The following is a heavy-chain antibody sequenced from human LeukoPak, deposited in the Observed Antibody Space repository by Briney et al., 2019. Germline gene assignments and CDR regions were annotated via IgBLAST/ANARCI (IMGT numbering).Heavy chain of an antibody. V-gene: IGHV3-53*05. CDR1: GFTVSSNY. J-gene: IGHJ5*02. CDR3: ARNWFDP. Sequence: GGSLRLSCAASGFTVSSNYMSWVRQAPGKGLEWVSVIYSGGSTYYADSVKGRFTISRDKSKNTVYLQMNSLRFEDTAMYYCARNWFDPWGQGTLVTVSS. CDR2: IYSGGST.